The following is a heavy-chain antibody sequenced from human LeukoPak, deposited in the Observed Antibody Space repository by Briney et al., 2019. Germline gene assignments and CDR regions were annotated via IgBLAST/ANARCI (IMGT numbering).Heavy chain of an antibody. Sequence: PSETLSLTCTVSGGSISSSSYYWGWIRQPPGKGLEWIGSIYYSGSTYYNPSLKSRVTISVDTSKNQFSLKLSSVTAADTAVYYCARARLQQRYFVRQEAFDIWGQGTMVTVSS. CDR2: IYYSGST. V-gene: IGHV4-39*07. J-gene: IGHJ3*02. CDR1: GGSISSSSYY. D-gene: IGHD3-9*01. CDR3: ARARLQQRYFVRQEAFDI.